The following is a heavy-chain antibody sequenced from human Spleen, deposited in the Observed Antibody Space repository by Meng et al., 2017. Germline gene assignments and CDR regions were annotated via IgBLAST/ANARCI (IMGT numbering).Heavy chain of an antibody. D-gene: IGHD3-9*01. CDR1: GGSFSDYY. J-gene: IGHJ3*02. V-gene: IGHV4-34*01. CDR2: INHSGST. Sequence: SETLSPTCVVSGGSFSDYYWSWIRQPPGKGLEWIGEINHSGSTNYNPSLKSRVTISVDTSKNQFSLKLSSVTAADTAVYYCARSLVIRYFDWLFPKGGVDAFDIWGQGTMVTVSS. CDR3: ARSLVIRYFDWLFPKGGVDAFDI.